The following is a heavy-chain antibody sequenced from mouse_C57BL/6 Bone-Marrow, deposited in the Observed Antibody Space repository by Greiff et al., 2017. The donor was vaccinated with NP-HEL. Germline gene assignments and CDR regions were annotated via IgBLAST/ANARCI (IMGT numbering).Heavy chain of an antibody. CDR3: ARDITTLVPYYFDD. V-gene: IGHV1-26*01. CDR2: INPNNGGT. J-gene: IGHJ2*01. CDR1: GYTFTDYY. D-gene: IGHD1-1*01. Sequence: VQLQQSGPELVKPGASVKISCKASGYTFTDYYMNWVKQSHGKSLEWIGDINPNNGGTSYNQTFKGKATLTVDKSSSTAYMQLSRLTSEDSADYYCARDITTLVPYYFDDWGQGTTLTVSS.